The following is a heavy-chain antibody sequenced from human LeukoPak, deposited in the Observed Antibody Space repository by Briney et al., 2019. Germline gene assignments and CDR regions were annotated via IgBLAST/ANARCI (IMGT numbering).Heavy chain of an antibody. CDR1: GFTFSSYW. D-gene: IGHD1-26*01. J-gene: IGHJ5*01. Sequence: PGGSLRLSCAASGFTFSSYWMHWVRQAPGKGLEWVSSISNGGSYIYYADSVKGRFTISRDNPKNSLYLQMNSLRAEDTALYFCAKDRIIVIPGPYSWLDSWGQGALVTVSS. CDR2: ISNGGSYI. CDR3: AKDRIIVIPGPYSWLDS. V-gene: IGHV3-21*04.